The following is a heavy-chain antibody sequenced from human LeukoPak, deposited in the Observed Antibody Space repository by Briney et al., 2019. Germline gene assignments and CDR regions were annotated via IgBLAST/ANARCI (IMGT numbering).Heavy chain of an antibody. D-gene: IGHD6-6*01. CDR1: GYTFISYY. J-gene: IGHJ4*02. V-gene: IGHV1-46*01. Sequence: ASVKVSCKASGYTFISYYIHWVRQAPGQGLEWMGIINPSGDSTNYAQKFQGRLTMTRDTSTSTVYMELSTLTSEDTAVYYCARSRGPYSSSSVDYWGQGTLVTVSS. CDR3: ARSRGPYSSSSVDY. CDR2: INPSGDST.